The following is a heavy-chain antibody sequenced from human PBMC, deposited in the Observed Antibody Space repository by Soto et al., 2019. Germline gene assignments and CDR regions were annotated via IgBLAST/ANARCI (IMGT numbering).Heavy chain of an antibody. J-gene: IGHJ4*02. CDR1: GFTFSSYG. D-gene: IGHD3-9*01. V-gene: IGHV3-30*03. CDR2: ISYDGSNK. CDR3: AAGAYYDILPHHDY. Sequence: PGGALRLSCAASGFTFSSYGMHWVRQAPGKGLEWVAVISYDGSNKYYADSVKGRFTISRDNSKNTLYLQMNSLRAEDTAVYYCAAGAYYDILPHHDYWGPRPPVTVSS.